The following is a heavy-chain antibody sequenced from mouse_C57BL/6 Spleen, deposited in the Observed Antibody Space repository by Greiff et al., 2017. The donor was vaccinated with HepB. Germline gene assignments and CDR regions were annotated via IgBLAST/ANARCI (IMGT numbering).Heavy chain of an antibody. J-gene: IGHJ3*01. D-gene: IGHD2-4*01. CDR2: IYPGDGDT. CDR1: GYAFSSSW. V-gene: IGHV1-82*01. CDR3: ARAHYDEFAY. Sequence: QVQLKESGPELVKPGASVKISCKASGYAFSSSWMNWVKQRPGKGLEWIGRIYPGDGDTNYNGKFKGKATLTADKSSSTAYMQLSSLTSEDSAVYFCARAHYDEFAYWGQGTLVTVSA.